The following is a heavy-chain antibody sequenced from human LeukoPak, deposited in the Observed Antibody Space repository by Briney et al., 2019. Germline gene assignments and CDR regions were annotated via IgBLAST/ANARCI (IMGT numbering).Heavy chain of an antibody. D-gene: IGHD2-2*01. CDR2: ISGSGGST. Sequence: GGSLRLSCAASGFTFSSYAMSWVRQAPGKGLEWVSAISGSGGSTYYADSVKGRFTISRDNAKNSLYLQMNSLRAEDTAVYYCARDLGDCSSTSCYGRVLFDPWGQGTLVTVSS. CDR1: GFTFSSYA. CDR3: ARDLGDCSSTSCYGRVLFDP. V-gene: IGHV3-23*01. J-gene: IGHJ5*02.